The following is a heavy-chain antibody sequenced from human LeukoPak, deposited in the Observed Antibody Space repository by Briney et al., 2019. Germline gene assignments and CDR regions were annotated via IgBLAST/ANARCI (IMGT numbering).Heavy chain of an antibody. D-gene: IGHD4-23*01. CDR2: INSNGAST. V-gene: IGHV3-20*04. CDR1: GFTFHGYG. J-gene: IGHJ3*02. Sequence: PGGSLRLSCVASGFTFHGYGMSWVRQAREKGLEGVSSINSNGASTAYVDSVKGRFTISRDNAKNSLYLQMNSLRAEDTALYYCAKVASGGGNPRDAFDIWGQGTMVTVSS. CDR3: AKVASGGGNPRDAFDI.